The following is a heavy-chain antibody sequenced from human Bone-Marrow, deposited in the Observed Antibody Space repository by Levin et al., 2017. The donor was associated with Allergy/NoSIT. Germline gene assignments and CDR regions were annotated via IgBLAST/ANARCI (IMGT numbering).Heavy chain of an antibody. CDR3: ARGKLAEYYFDY. Sequence: SETLSLTCSVSGGSFSTYYWSWIRQSPQKGLEWIGYIYYSGGTNYSPSFKSRVTMSVDMSKRQFSLNLTSVTTADTAVYYCARGKLAEYYFDYWGQGSLVTVST. V-gene: IGHV4-59*01. CDR2: IYYSGGT. CDR1: GGSFSTYY. J-gene: IGHJ4*02. D-gene: IGHD2/OR15-2a*01.